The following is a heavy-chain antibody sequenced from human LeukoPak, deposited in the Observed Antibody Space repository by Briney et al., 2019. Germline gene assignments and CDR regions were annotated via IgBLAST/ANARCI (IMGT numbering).Heavy chain of an antibody. CDR1: GYTFTSYG. CDR3: ARVGVPSALYYYGSSGYALEDY. J-gene: IGHJ4*02. D-gene: IGHD3-22*01. V-gene: IGHV1-18*01. CDR2: ISAYNGNT. Sequence: ASVKVSCKASGYTFTSYGISWERQAPGQGLEWMGWISAYNGNTNYAQKLQGRVTMTTDTSTSTAYMELRSLRSDDTAVYYCARVGVPSALYYYGSSGYALEDYWGQGTLVTVSS.